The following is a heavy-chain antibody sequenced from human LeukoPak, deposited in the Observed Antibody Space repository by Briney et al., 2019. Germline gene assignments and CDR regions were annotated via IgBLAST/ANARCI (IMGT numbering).Heavy chain of an antibody. CDR1: GFTFSNYG. V-gene: IGHV3-23*01. Sequence: GGSLRLSCAASGFTFSNYGMNWVRQAPGTGLVWVSIISGSGDITYYVDSVKGRFTISRDNSKNTLYLQMNSLRVEDTAVYYCARDPYSGSYSDYYYYYMDVWGKGTTVTVSS. CDR2: ISGSGDIT. D-gene: IGHD1-26*01. CDR3: ARDPYSGSYSDYYYYYMDV. J-gene: IGHJ6*03.